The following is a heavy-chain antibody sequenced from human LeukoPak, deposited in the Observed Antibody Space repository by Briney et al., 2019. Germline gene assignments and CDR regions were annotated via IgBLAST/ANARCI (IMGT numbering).Heavy chain of an antibody. CDR3: ARRRTYYYDSSGYAYFDY. CDR2: IYSSGST. D-gene: IGHD3-22*01. CDR1: GGSISSYY. J-gene: IGHJ4*02. V-gene: IGHV4-59*08. Sequence: SETRSLTWTVAGGSISSYYWSWIRQPPGKGLGWVGYIYSSGSTNYNPSLKSRVTISVDTSKNQFSLKLSSVTAADTAVYYCARRRTYYYDSSGYAYFDYWGQGTLVTVSS.